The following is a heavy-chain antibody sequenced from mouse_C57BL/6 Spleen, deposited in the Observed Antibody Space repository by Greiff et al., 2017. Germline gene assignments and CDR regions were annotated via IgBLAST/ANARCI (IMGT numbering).Heavy chain of an antibody. D-gene: IGHD2-12*01. CDR2: IRSNSSNYAT. CDR1: GFTFNTYA. J-gene: IGHJ2*01. Sequence: EVKLMESGGGLVQPKGSLKLSCAASGFTFNTYAMHWVRQAPGKGLEWVARIRSNSSNYATYYADSVKDRFPISRDDSQSMLHLQKNNLKTEDTAMYDCVGACDSYPLYFGYWGQGTTLTV. CDR3: VGACDSYPLYFGY. V-gene: IGHV10-3*01.